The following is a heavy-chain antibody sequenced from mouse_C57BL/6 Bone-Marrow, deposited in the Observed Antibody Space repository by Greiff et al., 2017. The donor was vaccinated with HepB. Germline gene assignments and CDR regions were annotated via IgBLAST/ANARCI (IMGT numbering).Heavy chain of an antibody. J-gene: IGHJ1*03. V-gene: IGHV5-12*01. Sequence: EVKLVESGGGLVQPGGSLKLSCAASGFTFSDYYMYWVRQTPEKRLEWVAYISNGGGSTYYPDTVKGRFTISRDNAKNTLYLQRSRLKSEDTAMYYCARGGRGWYFDVWGTGTTVTVSS. CDR2: ISNGGGST. CDR1: GFTFSDYY. CDR3: ARGGRGWYFDV.